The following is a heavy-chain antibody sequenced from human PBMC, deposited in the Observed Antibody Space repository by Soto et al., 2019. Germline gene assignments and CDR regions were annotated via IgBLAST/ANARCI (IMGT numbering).Heavy chain of an antibody. V-gene: IGHV1-18*01. CDR2: ISAYNGNT. CDR1: GYTFTSYG. CDR3: ARVPVDNYCSGGSCYSVAGAFDI. Sequence: QVQLVQSGAEVKNPGASVKVSCKASGYTFTSYGISWVRQAPGQGLEWMGWISAYNGNTNYARKLQGRVTMTTDTSTSPAYMELRSLRSDDTAVYYCARVPVDNYCSGGSCYSVAGAFDIWGQGTMVTVSS. D-gene: IGHD2-15*01. J-gene: IGHJ3*02.